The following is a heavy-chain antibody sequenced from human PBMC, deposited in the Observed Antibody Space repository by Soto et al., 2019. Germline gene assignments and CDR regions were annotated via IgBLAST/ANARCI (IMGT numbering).Heavy chain of an antibody. CDR3: ARDTHEFWNSYFLDP. CDR1: GYPFDTYG. CDR2: ISAYNGQT. Sequence: ASVKVSCKASGYPFDTYGINWVRQAPGQRPEWMGWISAYNGQTDYAQNFQGRVTMATDTSTNTAYMELRYLRSDDTAVYYCARDTHEFWNSYFLDPWGQGTMVTVSS. D-gene: IGHD3-3*01. V-gene: IGHV1-18*01. J-gene: IGHJ5*02.